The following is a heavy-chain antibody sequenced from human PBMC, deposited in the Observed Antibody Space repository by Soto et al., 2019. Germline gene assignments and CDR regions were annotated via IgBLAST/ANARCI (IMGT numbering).Heavy chain of an antibody. V-gene: IGHV4-34*01. D-gene: IGHD6-6*01. J-gene: IGHJ4*02. CDR1: GGSFSGYY. CDR3: ARGSPSPPGGDSSSSYFDY. Sequence: SETLSLTCAVYGGSFSGYYWSWIRQPPGKGLEWIGEINHSGSTNYNPSLKSRVTISVDTSKNQFSLKLSSVTAADTAVYYCARGSPSPPGGDSSSSYFDYWGQGTLVTVSS. CDR2: INHSGST.